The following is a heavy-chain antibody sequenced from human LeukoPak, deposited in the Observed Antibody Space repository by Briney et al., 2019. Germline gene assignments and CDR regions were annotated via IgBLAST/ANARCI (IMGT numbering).Heavy chain of an antibody. Sequence: SETLSLTYTVSGGSISSYYWSWIRQPPGKGLEWIGYIYYSGSTNYNPSLKSRVTISVDTSKNQFSLKLSSVTAADTAVYYCASGYNWNDRALRFWGQGTLVTVSS. J-gene: IGHJ4*02. CDR3: ASGYNWNDRALRF. CDR1: GGSISSYY. D-gene: IGHD1-1*01. V-gene: IGHV4-59*08. CDR2: IYYSGST.